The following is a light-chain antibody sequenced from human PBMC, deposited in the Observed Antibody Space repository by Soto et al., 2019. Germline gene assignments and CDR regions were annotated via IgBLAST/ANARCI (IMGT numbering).Light chain of an antibody. Sequence: EIILTQSPDTLSLSPGERATLSCRASQTVSSNYLAWCQQRTGQAPRLLIYGASTRAAGIPDRFSGSGSGTDFTLTITSLEPEDSAVYYCQQRHMWPITXGQGTRLEIK. J-gene: IGKJ5*01. CDR2: GAS. CDR3: QQRHMWPIT. CDR1: QTVSSNY. V-gene: IGKV3D-20*02.